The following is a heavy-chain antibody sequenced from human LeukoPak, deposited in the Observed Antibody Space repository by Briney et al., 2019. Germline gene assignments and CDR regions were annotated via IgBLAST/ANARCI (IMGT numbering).Heavy chain of an antibody. CDR3: AKAGGGSGSYYKD. J-gene: IGHJ4*02. D-gene: IGHD3-10*01. Sequence: GGSLRLSCAAPGFTFDDYAMHWVRQAPGKGLEWVSGISWNSGSIGYADSVKGRFTISRDNAKNSLYPQMNSLRAEDTALYYCAKAGGGSGSYYKDWGQGTLVTVSS. CDR2: ISWNSGSI. CDR1: GFTFDDYA. V-gene: IGHV3-9*01.